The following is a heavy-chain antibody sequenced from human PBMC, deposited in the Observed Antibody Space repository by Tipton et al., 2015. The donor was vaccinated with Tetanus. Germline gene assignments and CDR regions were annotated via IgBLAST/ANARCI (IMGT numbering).Heavy chain of an antibody. CDR3: ASSYVWGSFDL. CDR2: IYYSGST. V-gene: IGHV4-31*03. CDR1: GGSISSGGYY. J-gene: IGHJ2*01. D-gene: IGHD3-16*01. Sequence: TLSLTCTVSGGSISSGGYYWSWIRQHPGKGLEWIGYIYYSGSTFYNPSLKSRVTISVDTSKNQFSLKLSSVTAADTAVYYCASSYVWGSFDLWGRGTLVTVSS.